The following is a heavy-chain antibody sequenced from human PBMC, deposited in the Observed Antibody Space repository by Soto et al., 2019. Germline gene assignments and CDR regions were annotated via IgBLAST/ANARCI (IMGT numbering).Heavy chain of an antibody. J-gene: IGHJ4*02. V-gene: IGHV4-31*03. Sequence: QVQLQESGPGLVKPSQTLSLTCTVSGGSISSGGYYWSWIRQHPGKGLEWIGYIYYSGSTYYNPSLKSRVTISVDTSKNQFSLKLSSVTAADTAVYYCAREKSRYDILTGYYTGIFDYWGQGTLVTVSS. D-gene: IGHD3-9*01. CDR2: IYYSGST. CDR1: GGSISSGGYY. CDR3: AREKSRYDILTGYYTGIFDY.